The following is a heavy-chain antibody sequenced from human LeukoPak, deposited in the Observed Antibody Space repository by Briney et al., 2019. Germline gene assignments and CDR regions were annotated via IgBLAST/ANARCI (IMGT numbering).Heavy chain of an antibody. J-gene: IGHJ4*02. V-gene: IGHV1-8*01. Sequence: GASVKVSCKASGYTFTSYDINWVRQATGQGLEWMGWMNPNSGNTGYAQRFQGRVTMTRNTSISTAYMELSSLRSEDTAVHYCASSRLLWFGEFRDYWGQGTLVTVSS. CDR2: MNPNSGNT. CDR1: GYTFTSYD. CDR3: ASSRLLWFGEFRDY. D-gene: IGHD3-10*01.